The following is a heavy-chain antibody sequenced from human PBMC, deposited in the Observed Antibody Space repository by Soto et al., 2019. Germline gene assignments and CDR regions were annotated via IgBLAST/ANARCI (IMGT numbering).Heavy chain of an antibody. CDR2: ISAHNGNT. CDR1: GYGFTTYG. CDR3: ARGRYGDY. D-gene: IGHD1-1*01. J-gene: IGHJ4*02. Sequence: QVHLVQSGAEVKKPGASVKVSCKGSGYGFTTYGITWVRQAPGQGREWMAWISAHNGNTNYAQKLQGRVNVTRDTSTITAYMELRSLRSDDTAVYYCARGRYGDYWGQGALVTVSS. V-gene: IGHV1-18*01.